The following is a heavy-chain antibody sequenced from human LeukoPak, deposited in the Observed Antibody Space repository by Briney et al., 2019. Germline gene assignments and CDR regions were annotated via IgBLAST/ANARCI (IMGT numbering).Heavy chain of an antibody. CDR1: GFTFSSYA. CDR3: ASDCTSTSCLDYFQH. CDR2: ISGSGGST. D-gene: IGHD2-2*01. J-gene: IGHJ1*01. V-gene: IGHV3-23*01. Sequence: PGGSLRLSCAASGFTFSSYAMSWVRQAPGKGLEWVSAISGSGGSTYYADSVKGRFTISRDNSKNTLYLQMNSLRAEDTAVYYCASDCTSTSCLDYFQHWGQGTLVTISS.